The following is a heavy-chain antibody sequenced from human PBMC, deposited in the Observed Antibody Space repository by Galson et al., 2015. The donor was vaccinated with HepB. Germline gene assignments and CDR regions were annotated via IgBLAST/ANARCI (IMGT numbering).Heavy chain of an antibody. J-gene: IGHJ4*02. V-gene: IGHV3-74*01. Sequence: SLRLSCAASGFTFSNYWMHWVRRVPGKGLVWVARVNTDGSSTTYADSVKGRLTISRDNVKNTLHLQMNSLRADDTAIYYCARSRVERAVAGTFDSWGQGTIVTVSS. D-gene: IGHD6-19*01. CDR2: VNTDGSST. CDR3: ARSRVERAVAGTFDS. CDR1: GFTFSNYW.